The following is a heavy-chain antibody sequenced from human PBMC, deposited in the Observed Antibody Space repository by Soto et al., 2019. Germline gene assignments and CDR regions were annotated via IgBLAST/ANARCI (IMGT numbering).Heavy chain of an antibody. Sequence: AASVKVSCKASGGTFSSYAISWVRQAPGQGLEWIGWISAYNGNTNYAQKLQGRVTMTTDTSTSTAYMELRSLRSDDTAVYYCAREPFWVNWFDPWGQATLVNVSS. J-gene: IGHJ5*02. CDR2: ISAYNGNT. CDR3: AREPFWVNWFDP. D-gene: IGHD7-27*01. V-gene: IGHV1-18*01. CDR1: GGTFSSYA.